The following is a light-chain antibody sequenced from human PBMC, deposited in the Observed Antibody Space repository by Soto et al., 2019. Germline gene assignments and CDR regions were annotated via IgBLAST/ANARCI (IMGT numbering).Light chain of an antibody. CDR1: QSVSSSF. J-gene: IGKJ1*01. CDR3: QKYDSSPRT. V-gene: IGKV3-20*01. Sequence: EIVLTQSPGTLSLSPGERATLSCRASQSVSSSFLAWDQQKPGQAPRLLIYSASSRATRIPDRFSGSGYGTDFTLTISRLEPKDFTVYYCQKYDSSPRTFGHGTKVEIK. CDR2: SAS.